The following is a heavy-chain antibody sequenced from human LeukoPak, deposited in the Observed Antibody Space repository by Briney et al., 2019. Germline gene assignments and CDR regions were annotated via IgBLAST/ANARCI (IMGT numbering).Heavy chain of an antibody. V-gene: IGHV4-38-2*02. CDR1: GYSISSGYY. CDR3: ARVRGHPYYYYGMDV. J-gene: IGHJ6*02. Sequence: SETLSLTCTVSGYSISSGYYWGWIRPPPGKGLEWIGSIYHSGSTYYNPSLKSRVTISVDTSKNQFSLKLSSVTAADTAVYYCARVRGHPYYYYGMDVWGQGTTVTVSS. CDR2: IYHSGST.